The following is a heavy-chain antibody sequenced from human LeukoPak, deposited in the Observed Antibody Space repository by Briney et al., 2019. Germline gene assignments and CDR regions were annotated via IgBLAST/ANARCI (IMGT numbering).Heavy chain of an antibody. J-gene: IGHJ4*02. V-gene: IGHV1-2*02. Sequence: ASVKVSCKASGYTFTGYYMHWVRQAPGQGLEWVGWINPNSGGTNYAQKFQGRVTMTRDTSISTAYMELSRLRSDDTAVYYCARMESYYDFWSGYSAWGQGTLVTVSS. CDR3: ARMESYYDFWSGYSA. CDR1: GYTFTGYY. CDR2: INPNSGGT. D-gene: IGHD3-3*01.